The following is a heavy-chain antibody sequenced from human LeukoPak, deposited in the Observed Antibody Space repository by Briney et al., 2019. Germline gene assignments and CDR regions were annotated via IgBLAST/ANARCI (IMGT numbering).Heavy chain of an antibody. CDR2: INPNSGGT. V-gene: IGHV1-2*02. D-gene: IGHD3-22*01. CDR3: AREDSSGYDY. CDR1: GYTFTGYY. Sequence: ASVNVSCKASGYTFTGYYMHWVRQAPGQGLEWMGWINPNSGGTNYAQNFQGRVTMTRDTSISTAYMEVRRLRSDDTAVYYCAREDSSGYDYWGQGTLVTVSS. J-gene: IGHJ4*02.